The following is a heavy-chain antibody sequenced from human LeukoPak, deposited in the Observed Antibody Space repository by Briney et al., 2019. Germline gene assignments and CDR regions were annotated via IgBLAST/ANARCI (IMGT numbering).Heavy chain of an antibody. V-gene: IGHV3-7*01. CDR1: GFTFSSHW. Sequence: GGSLRLSCAAFGFTFSSHWTNWVRQAPGKGLEWVANIKQDGSEKYYVDSVKGRFTISRDNAKNSLYLQMNSLRAEDTAVYYCASLDYWGQGILVTVSS. CDR2: IKQDGSEK. CDR3: ASLDY. J-gene: IGHJ4*02.